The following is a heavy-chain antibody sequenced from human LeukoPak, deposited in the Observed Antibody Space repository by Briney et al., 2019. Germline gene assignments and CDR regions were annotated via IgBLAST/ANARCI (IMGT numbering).Heavy chain of an antibody. CDR3: ARDRVVPAARFKDV. D-gene: IGHD2-2*01. Sequence: GGSLRLSCAASGFTFSSYAMHWVRQAPGKGLEWAAVISYDGSNNYYADSVKGRFTISRDNSKNTLYLQMNSLRAEDTAVYYCARDRVVPAARFKDVWGKGTTVTVSS. J-gene: IGHJ6*04. CDR1: GFTFSSYA. CDR2: ISYDGSNN. V-gene: IGHV3-30-3*01.